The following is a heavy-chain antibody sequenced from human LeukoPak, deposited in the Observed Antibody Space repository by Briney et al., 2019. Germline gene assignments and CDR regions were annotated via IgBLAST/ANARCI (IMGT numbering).Heavy chain of an antibody. Sequence: SETLSLTCTVSGGSISSYYWSWIRQPPGKGLEWIGYIYYSGSTNYNPSLKSRVTISVDTSKNQLSLKLSSVTAADTAVYYCARRDKSGNWFDPWGQGTLVTVSS. V-gene: IGHV4-59*08. J-gene: IGHJ5*02. CDR1: GGSISSYY. D-gene: IGHD3-3*01. CDR3: ARRDKSGNWFDP. CDR2: IYYSGST.